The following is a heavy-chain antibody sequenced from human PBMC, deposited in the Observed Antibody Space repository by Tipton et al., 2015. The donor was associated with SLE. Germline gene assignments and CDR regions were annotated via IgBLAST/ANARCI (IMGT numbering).Heavy chain of an antibody. CDR2: INHGGST. Sequence: TLSLTCAVYGGSFSGYYWSWIRQPPFKGLEWIGEINHGGSTNYNPFLKSRVTISVDTSKNQFSLKLSSVTAANTALYYCARLGPTRAFDIWGQGTMVTVSS. CDR1: GGSFSGYY. CDR3: ARLGPTRAFDI. V-gene: IGHV4-34*01. J-gene: IGHJ3*02.